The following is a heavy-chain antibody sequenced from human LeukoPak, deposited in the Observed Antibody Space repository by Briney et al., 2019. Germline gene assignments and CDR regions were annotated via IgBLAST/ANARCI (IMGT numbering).Heavy chain of an antibody. V-gene: IGHV3-48*04. Sequence: GGSLRLPCVASGFNFSIYSIHWVRQAPGKGLEWISYISSSSGTIYYEDAVKGRFTIYRDNAKKLVDLQMSSLRGEDTGVYSCATMGGDVWAKETSVRVS. CDR3: ATMGGDV. J-gene: IGHJ6*03. CDR1: GFNFSIYS. CDR2: ISSSSGTI. D-gene: IGHD3-10*01.